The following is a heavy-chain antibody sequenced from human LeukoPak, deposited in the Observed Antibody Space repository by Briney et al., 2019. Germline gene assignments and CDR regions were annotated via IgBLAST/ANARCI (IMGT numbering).Heavy chain of an antibody. D-gene: IGHD6-6*01. Sequence: SETLSLTCAVYGGSFSGYYWSWIRQPPGKGLEWIGEINHSGSTNYNPSLKSRVTISVDTSKNQFSLKLSSVTAADTAVYYCARVGRQLVRRPANYYFDYRGQGTLVTVSS. J-gene: IGHJ4*02. CDR1: GGSFSGYY. CDR3: ARVGRQLVRRPANYYFDY. CDR2: INHSGST. V-gene: IGHV4-34*01.